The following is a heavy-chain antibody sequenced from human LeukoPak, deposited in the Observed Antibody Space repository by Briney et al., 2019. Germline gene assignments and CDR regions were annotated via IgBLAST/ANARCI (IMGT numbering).Heavy chain of an antibody. D-gene: IGHD2-15*01. CDR2: ISYDGSNK. Sequence: GGSLRLSCAASGFTFSSYAMHWVRQAPGKGLEWVAVISYDGSNKYYADSVKGRFTISRDNSKNTLYLQMNSLRVDDTAVYYCARDGVVVAATPPYYSDYWGQGTLVTVSS. J-gene: IGHJ4*02. CDR3: ARDGVVVAATPPYYSDY. CDR1: GFTFSSYA. V-gene: IGHV3-30-3*01.